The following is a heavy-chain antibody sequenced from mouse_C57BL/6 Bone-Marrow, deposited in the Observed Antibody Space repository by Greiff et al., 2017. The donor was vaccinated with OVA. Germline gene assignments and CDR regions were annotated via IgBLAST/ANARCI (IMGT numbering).Heavy chain of an antibody. D-gene: IGHD2-4*01. CDR3: ARESYYDYDCYAMDY. V-gene: IGHV1-7*01. Sequence: QVHVKQSGAELAKPGASVKLSCKASGYTFTSYWMHWVKQRPGQGLEWIGYINPSSGYTKYNQKFKDKATLTADKSSSTAYMQLSSLTYEDSAVXYGARESYYDYDCYAMDYWGQGTSVTVSS. CDR2: INPSSGYT. CDR1: GYTFTSYW. J-gene: IGHJ4*01.